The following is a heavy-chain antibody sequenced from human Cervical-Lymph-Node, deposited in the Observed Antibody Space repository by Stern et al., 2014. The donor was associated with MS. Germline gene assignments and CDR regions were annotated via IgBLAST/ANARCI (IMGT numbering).Heavy chain of an antibody. J-gene: IGHJ5*02. Sequence: VQLVESGGGLVKPGGSLRLSCAASGFTFSDFYMTWIRQAPGKGLEWVSYISNSGSSTSYADSVKGRFTISRDNANNSVFLQMNSLRPEDTAVYFCTRDIGISGNWFDPWGQGTLVTVSS. CDR1: GFTFSDFY. CDR3: TRDIGISGNWFDP. D-gene: IGHD3-10*01. CDR2: ISNSGSST. V-gene: IGHV3-11*01.